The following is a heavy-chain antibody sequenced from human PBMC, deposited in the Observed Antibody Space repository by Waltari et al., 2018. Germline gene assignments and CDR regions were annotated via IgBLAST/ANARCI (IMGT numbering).Heavy chain of an antibody. CDR3: ARGDTAMVTAAYYYYGMDV. Sequence: QVQLVQSGAEVKKPGASVKVSCKASGYTFTGYYMNWVRQAPGQGLEWMGRINPNSGGTNYAQKFQGRVTMTRDTSISTAYMELSRLRSDDTAVYYCARGDTAMVTAAYYYYGMDVWGQGTTVTVSS. V-gene: IGHV1-2*06. J-gene: IGHJ6*02. CDR1: GYTFTGYY. CDR2: INPNSGGT. D-gene: IGHD5-18*01.